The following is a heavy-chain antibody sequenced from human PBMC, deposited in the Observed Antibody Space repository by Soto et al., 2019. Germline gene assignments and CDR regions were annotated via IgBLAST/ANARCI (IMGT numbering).Heavy chain of an antibody. D-gene: IGHD5-18*01. Sequence: EVQLVESGGGLVQPAGSLRLSCAASGFMFSAYWMSWVRQAPGKALEWVANIHGDGGKIYYVDSVKGRFTISRDNAKRSLYLQMNSLRAEDTAVYYCASDFYGGYTYVPGDYWGQGALVAVSS. CDR3: ASDFYGGYTYVPGDY. V-gene: IGHV3-7*01. CDR2: IHGDGGKI. J-gene: IGHJ4*02. CDR1: GFMFSAYW.